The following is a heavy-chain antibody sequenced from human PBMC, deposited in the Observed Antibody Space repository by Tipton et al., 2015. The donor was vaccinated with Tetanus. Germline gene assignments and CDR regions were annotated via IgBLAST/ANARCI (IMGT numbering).Heavy chain of an antibody. CDR3: ARVGYCSSGICYSPDYYYGMDV. D-gene: IGHD2-15*01. J-gene: IGHJ6*02. CDR1: GFTFSNYV. Sequence: RSLRLSCEVSGFTFSNYVMHWVRQSPGKGLEWVAAISYDAVNKYYAGSVKGRFTISRDNSKNTMYLQMNSLRAEDTAVYYCARVGYCSSGICYSPDYYYGMDVWGQGATVTVSS. V-gene: IGHV3-30*03. CDR2: ISYDAVNK.